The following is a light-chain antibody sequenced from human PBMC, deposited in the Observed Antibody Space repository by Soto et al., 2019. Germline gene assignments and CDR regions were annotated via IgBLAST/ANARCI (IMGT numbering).Light chain of an antibody. CDR2: GAS. CDR3: QQYNNWPPWT. CDR1: QSVSSN. J-gene: IGKJ1*01. Sequence: EIMMTQSPATLSVSPGERATLSCRASQSVSSNLAWYQQKPGQAPRLLIYGASTRATGIPASFSGSGSGTEFTLTISSLQSEDFAVYCCQQYNNWPPWTFGQGTKVEIK. V-gene: IGKV3-15*01.